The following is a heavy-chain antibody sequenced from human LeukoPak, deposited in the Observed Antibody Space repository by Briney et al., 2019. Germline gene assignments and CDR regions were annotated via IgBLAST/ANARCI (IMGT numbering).Heavy chain of an antibody. CDR2: ILSDGSST. CDR1: GFTFSSFW. D-gene: IGHD6-13*01. V-gene: IGHV3-74*01. J-gene: IGHJ6*02. Sequence: GGSLRLSCAASGFTFSSFWMHWVRQPPGKGLMWVSRILSDGSSTTYADSVKGRFTISRDNAKSTLYLQMNSLRAEDTAVYFCARVAYSSSWSEYYYYAMDVWGQGTTVTVSS. CDR3: ARVAYSSSWSEYYYYAMDV.